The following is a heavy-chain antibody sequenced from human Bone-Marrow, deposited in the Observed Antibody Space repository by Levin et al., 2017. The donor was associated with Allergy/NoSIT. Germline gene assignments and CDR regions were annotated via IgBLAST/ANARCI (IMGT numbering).Heavy chain of an antibody. D-gene: IGHD1-26*01. V-gene: IGHV3-30*18. CDR2: VSNDGNNE. J-gene: IGHJ3*01. CDR3: AKARWELFSPDALDV. Sequence: PGESLKISCSASGLTFSSFGMHWVRQAPGKGLEWVAVVSNDGNNEFYADSVKGRFTVSRDASQRTIYLQMNSLRSEDTALYFCAKARWELFSPDALDVWGQGTMVTVSS. CDR1: GLTFSSFG.